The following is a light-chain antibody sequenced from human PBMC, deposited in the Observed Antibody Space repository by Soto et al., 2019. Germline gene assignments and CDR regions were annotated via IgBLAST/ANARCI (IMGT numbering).Light chain of an antibody. CDR1: SSDVGGYDF. V-gene: IGLV2-14*01. Sequence: QAVVTQPASVSGSPGQSITISCTGTSSDVGGYDFVSWYQQRPGKAPKLIIYDVSNRPSGVSNRFSGSKSGNTASLTISGLQAEDEADYYCTSYTRSDIGVFGGGTTLTVL. J-gene: IGLJ3*02. CDR2: DVS. CDR3: TSYTRSDIGV.